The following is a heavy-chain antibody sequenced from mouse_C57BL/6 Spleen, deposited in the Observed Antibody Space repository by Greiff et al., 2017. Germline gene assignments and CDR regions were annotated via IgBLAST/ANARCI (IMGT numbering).Heavy chain of an antibody. Sequence: QVQLQQPGAELVKPGASVKLSCKASGYTFTSYWMQWVKQRPGQGLEWIGEIDPSDSYTNYNQKFKGKATLTVDTSSSTAYMQLSSLTSEDSTVYNVARGITTVVARRTLDAWGKGPTVTVP. D-gene: IGHD1-1*01. J-gene: IGHJ1*03. CDR1: GYTFTSYW. V-gene: IGHV1-50*01. CDR2: IDPSDSYT. CDR3: ARGITTVVARRTLDA.